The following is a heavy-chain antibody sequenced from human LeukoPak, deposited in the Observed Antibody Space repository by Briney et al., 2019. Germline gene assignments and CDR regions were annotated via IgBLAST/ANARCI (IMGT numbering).Heavy chain of an antibody. CDR2: INHSGST. CDR1: GGSFSGYY. Sequence: PSETLSLTCAVYGGSFSGYYWSWIRQPPGKGLEWIGEINHSGSTNYNPSLKSRVTISVDTSKNQFSLKLSPVTAADTAVYYCARSHRRGYSWFDPWGQGTLVTVSS. V-gene: IGHV4-34*01. CDR3: ARSHRRGYSWFDP. J-gene: IGHJ5*02.